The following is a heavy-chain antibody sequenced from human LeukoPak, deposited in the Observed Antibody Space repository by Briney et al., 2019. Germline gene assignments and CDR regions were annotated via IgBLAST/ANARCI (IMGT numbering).Heavy chain of an antibody. V-gene: IGHV3-23*01. J-gene: IGHJ4*02. Sequence: PGGSLRLSCAASGFTVSSNYMSWVRQAPGKGLEWVSAISGSGGSTYYADSVKGRFTISRDNSKNTLYLQMNSLRAEDTAVYYCAKLGQLVLGGYYFDYWGQGTLVTVSS. CDR2: ISGSGGST. CDR1: GFTVSSNY. D-gene: IGHD6-6*01. CDR3: AKLGQLVLGGYYFDY.